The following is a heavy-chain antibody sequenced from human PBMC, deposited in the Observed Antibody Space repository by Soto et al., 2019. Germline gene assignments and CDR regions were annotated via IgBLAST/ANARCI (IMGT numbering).Heavy chain of an antibody. CDR3: ARAHGTASRIDP. J-gene: IGHJ5*02. V-gene: IGHV4-31*03. CDR1: GGSISRGGSY. Sequence: SETLSLACPVSGGSISRGGSYWSWIRQHPGKSLEWIGYIHYSESTYYNPSLKSRGTISVDTSKNQVSLKLNSATAADTDVYYCARAHGTASRIDPWGEGTLVT. D-gene: IGHD6-6*01. CDR2: IHYSEST.